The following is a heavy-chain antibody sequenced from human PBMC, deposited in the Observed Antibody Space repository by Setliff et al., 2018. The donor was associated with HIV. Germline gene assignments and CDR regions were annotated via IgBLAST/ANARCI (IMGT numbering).Heavy chain of an antibody. Sequence: KTSETLSLTCTVSGGSITSYYWSWIRQPPGKGLEWIGYIFYSGSTYYSPSLKSRLTISVDTSKNQFSLNLSSVTAADTAVYYCARHVLDYNFWSGYSTQNCFDYWGQGTLVTSPQ. CDR2: IFYSGST. V-gene: IGHV4-59*08. D-gene: IGHD3-3*01. CDR1: GGSITSYY. J-gene: IGHJ4*02. CDR3: ARHVLDYNFWSGYSTQNCFDY.